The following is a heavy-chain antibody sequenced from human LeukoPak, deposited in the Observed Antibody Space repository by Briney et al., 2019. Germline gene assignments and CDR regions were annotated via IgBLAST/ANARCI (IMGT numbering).Heavy chain of an antibody. Sequence: GGSLRLSCAASGFTFDIYAMTWVRQAPGKGLEWVSAIGGSGGSTHYADSVKGRFTISRDNPKNTLSLQMSSLRAEDTAVYYCAKDGSAYYSGSNYFDYWGPGTLVTVSS. V-gene: IGHV3-23*01. CDR1: GFTFDIYA. CDR2: IGGSGGST. CDR3: AKDGSAYYSGSNYFDY. D-gene: IGHD3-10*01. J-gene: IGHJ4*02.